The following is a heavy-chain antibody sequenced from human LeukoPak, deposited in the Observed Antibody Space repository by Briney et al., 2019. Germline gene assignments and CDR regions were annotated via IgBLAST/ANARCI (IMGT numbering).Heavy chain of an antibody. CDR1: GFTFSSYA. V-gene: IGHV3-23*01. CDR3: ARGPEPYYYGSGYYYYYMDV. Sequence: GGSLRLSCAASGFTFSSYAMSWVRQAPGKGLEWVSAISGSGGSTYYADSVKGRFTISRDNSKNTLYLQMNSLRAEDTAVYYCARGPEPYYYGSGYYYYYMDVWGKGTTVTISS. CDR2: ISGSGGST. J-gene: IGHJ6*03. D-gene: IGHD3-10*01.